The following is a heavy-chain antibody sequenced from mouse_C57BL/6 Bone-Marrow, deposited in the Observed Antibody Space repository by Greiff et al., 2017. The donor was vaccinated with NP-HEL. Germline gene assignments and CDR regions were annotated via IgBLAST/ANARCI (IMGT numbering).Heavy chain of an antibody. D-gene: IGHD2-13*01. J-gene: IGHJ2*01. CDR3: TRSRVDYYYFDY. Sequence: VHVKQSGTVLARPGASVKMSCKTSGYTFTSYWMHWVKQRPGQGLEWIGAIYPGNSDTSYNQKFKGKAKLTAVTSASTAYMELSSLTNEDSAVYYCTRSRVDYYYFDYWGQGTTLTVSS. V-gene: IGHV1-5*01. CDR2: IYPGNSDT. CDR1: GYTFTSYW.